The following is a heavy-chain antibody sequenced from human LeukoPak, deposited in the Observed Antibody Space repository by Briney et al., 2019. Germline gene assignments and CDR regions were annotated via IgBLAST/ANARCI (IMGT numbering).Heavy chain of an antibody. V-gene: IGHV4-59*08. Sequence: SETLSLTCTVSGGSISSYYWSWIRQPPGKGLEWIGYIYYSGSTNYNPSLKSRVTISVDTSKNQFSLKLSSVTAAVTAVYYCARHGYSGYVLDYWGQGTLVTVSS. D-gene: IGHD5-12*01. CDR2: IYYSGST. J-gene: IGHJ4*02. CDR1: GGSISSYY. CDR3: ARHGYSGYVLDY.